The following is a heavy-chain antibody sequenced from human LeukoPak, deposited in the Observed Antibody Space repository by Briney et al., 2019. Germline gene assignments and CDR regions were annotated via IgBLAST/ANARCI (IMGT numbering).Heavy chain of an antibody. CDR1: GFSFSSYG. Sequence: GGSLRLSCAASGFSFSSYGMHWVRQAPGKGLEWVAFTRYDGSKKYYADSVEGRFTISRDNSKNTLDLQMNSLRAEDTAVYYCAKDGPWLDYWGQGTMVTVSS. J-gene: IGHJ3*01. CDR2: TRYDGSKK. D-gene: IGHD6-19*01. V-gene: IGHV3-30*02. CDR3: AKDGPWLDY.